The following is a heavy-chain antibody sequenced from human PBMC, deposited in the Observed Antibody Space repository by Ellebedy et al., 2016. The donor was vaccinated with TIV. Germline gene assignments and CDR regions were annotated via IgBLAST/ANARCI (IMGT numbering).Heavy chain of an antibody. CDR2: SYYIGTT. CDR3: AGGSYTPYGMDV. CDR1: GGSVSSGSHY. J-gene: IGHJ6*02. V-gene: IGHV4-61*01. D-gene: IGHD3-10*01. Sequence: SETLSLTCTVSGGSVSSGSHYWNWIRQTPGTGLEWIGYSYYIGTTNYNPSLKSRVTISEDTSKNQFSLRLSSVTAADTAVYYCAGGSYTPYGMDVWGRGTTVIVSS.